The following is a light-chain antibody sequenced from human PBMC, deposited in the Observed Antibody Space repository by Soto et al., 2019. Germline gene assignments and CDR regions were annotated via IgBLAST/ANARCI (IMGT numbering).Light chain of an antibody. J-gene: IGKJ4*01. CDR1: QSVNSY. V-gene: IGKV3-11*01. CDR3: QQRSNWPPA. Sequence: EIVLTQSPATLSLSPGERANLSCRASQSVNSYLAWYQQKPGQAPRLLIYDASNRATGIPARFSGSGYGPDYTPTISSLEPEDLAVYYCQQRSNWPPAFGVGTKVEVK. CDR2: DAS.